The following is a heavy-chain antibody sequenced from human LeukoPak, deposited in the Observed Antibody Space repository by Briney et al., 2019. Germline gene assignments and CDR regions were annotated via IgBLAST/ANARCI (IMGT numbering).Heavy chain of an antibody. CDR2: IVVGSGNT. CDR3: AADGKLLRYYDSSGSGAFDI. Sequence: GTSVKVSCKASGFTFTSSAMQWVRQARGQRLEWIGWIVVGSGNTNYAQKFQERVTITRDMSTSTAYMELSSLRSEDTAVYYCAADGKLLRYYDSSGSGAFDIWGQGTMVTVSS. J-gene: IGHJ3*02. CDR1: GFTFTSSA. V-gene: IGHV1-58*02. D-gene: IGHD3-22*01.